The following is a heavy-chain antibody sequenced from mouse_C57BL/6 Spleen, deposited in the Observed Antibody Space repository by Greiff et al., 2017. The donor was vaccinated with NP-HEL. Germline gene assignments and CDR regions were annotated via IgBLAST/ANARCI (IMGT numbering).Heavy chain of an antibody. CDR1: GFSLTSYG. J-gene: IGHJ4*01. D-gene: IGHD1-1*01. CDR3: ARYYYGSSLYYYAMDY. Sequence: VQRVESGPGLVQPSQSLSITCTVSGFSLTSYGVHWVRQSPGKGLEWLGVIWSGGSTDYNAAFISRLSISKDNSKSQVFFKMNSLQADDTAIYYCARYYYGSSLYYYAMDYWGQGTSVTVSS. CDR2: IWSGGST. V-gene: IGHV2-2*01.